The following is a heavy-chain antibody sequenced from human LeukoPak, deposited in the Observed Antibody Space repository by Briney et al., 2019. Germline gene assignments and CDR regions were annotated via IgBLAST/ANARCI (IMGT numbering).Heavy chain of an antibody. CDR2: INPKSGGT. V-gene: IGHV1-2*02. D-gene: IGHD1-26*01. J-gene: IGHJ5*02. CDR1: GYTFTGYY. Sequence: GASVKVSCKASGYTFTGYYMHWVRQAPGQGLEWMGWINPKSGGTNYAQKLRGRVTMTRDTSITTAYMELSGLSSDDTAVYYCAREGPTEYRFDPWGQGTLVTVSS. CDR3: AREGPTEYRFDP.